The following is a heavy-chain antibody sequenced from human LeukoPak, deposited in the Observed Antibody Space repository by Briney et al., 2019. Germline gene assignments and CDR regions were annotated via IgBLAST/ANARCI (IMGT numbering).Heavy chain of an antibody. V-gene: IGHV4-59*01. CDR2: IYYSGSA. CDR3: ARARRSGSYAFDI. D-gene: IGHD3-10*01. Sequence: KPSETLSLTCTVSGGSISSYYWSWIRQPPGKGLEWIGYIYYSGSANYNPSLKSRVTISVDTSKDQFSLKLSSVTAADTAVYYCARARRSGSYAFDIWGQGTMVTVSS. J-gene: IGHJ3*02. CDR1: GGSISSYY.